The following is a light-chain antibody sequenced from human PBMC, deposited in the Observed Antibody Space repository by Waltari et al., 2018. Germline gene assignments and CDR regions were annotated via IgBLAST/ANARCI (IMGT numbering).Light chain of an antibody. Sequence: IQLTQSPSSLSASVGDRVTITCRASQGISNYLAWDQQKPGKAPKLLIYAASTLQSGVPSRCSGSGSGTEFTLTISSLQPEDFATYYCQQLNSYQWTFGQGTKVEIK. CDR2: AAS. V-gene: IGKV1-9*01. CDR1: QGISNY. J-gene: IGKJ1*01. CDR3: QQLNSYQWT.